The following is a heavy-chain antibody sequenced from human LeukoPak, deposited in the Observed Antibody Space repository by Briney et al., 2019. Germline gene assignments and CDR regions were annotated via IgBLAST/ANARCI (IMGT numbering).Heavy chain of an antibody. J-gene: IGHJ4*02. V-gene: IGHV4-39*01. Sequence: GSLRLSCAASGFTFSSYEMNWIRQPPGKGLEWIASINYSGSTYYNPSLKSRVTISVDTSENQFSLKLSSVTAADTAVYYCARYVVYGSGKYYFDYWGQGTLVTVSS. CDR1: GFTFSSYE. CDR3: ARYVVYGSGKYYFDY. CDR2: INYSGST. D-gene: IGHD3-10*01.